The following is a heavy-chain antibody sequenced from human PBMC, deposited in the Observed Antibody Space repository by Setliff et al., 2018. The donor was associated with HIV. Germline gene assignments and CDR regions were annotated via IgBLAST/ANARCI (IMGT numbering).Heavy chain of an antibody. CDR1: GASVNSNNYY. D-gene: IGHD2-21*01. J-gene: IGHJ5*02. V-gene: IGHV4-39*01. CDR2: IYYSGTT. CDR3: ARVPVAGANWFDP. Sequence: SETLSLTCTVSGASVNSNNYYWGWIRQPPGKGLEWIASIYYSGTTYYNPSLKSRITISVDRSKNLFSLKLISVTAADQGVYYCARVPVAGANWFDPWGLGTLVTVSS.